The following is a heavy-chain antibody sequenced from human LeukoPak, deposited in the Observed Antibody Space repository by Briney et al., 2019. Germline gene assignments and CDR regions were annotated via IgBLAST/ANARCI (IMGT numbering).Heavy chain of an antibody. CDR1: GGSISSYY. J-gene: IGHJ4*02. Sequence: SETLSLTCTVSGGSISSYYWSWIRQPPGKGLEWIGYIYYSGSTNYNPSLKSRVTISVDTSKNQFSLKLSSVTAADTAVYYCARHVPYWDGGLYYFDYWGQGTLVTVSS. CDR3: ARHVPYWDGGLYYFDY. CDR2: IYYSGST. D-gene: IGHD3-16*01. V-gene: IGHV4-59*08.